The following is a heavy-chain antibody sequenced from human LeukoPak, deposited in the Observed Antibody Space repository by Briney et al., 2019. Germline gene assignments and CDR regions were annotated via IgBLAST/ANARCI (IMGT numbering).Heavy chain of an antibody. Sequence: GASVKVSCKASGYTFTSYHMHRVRQAPGQGLEWMGIILSSGGTIYAQKFQGRVTMTRDTSTSTDYVELSTLRFDDTAVYYCAKGGGAYYSDSSTYSAPFEHWGQGTLVTVSS. CDR3: AKGGGAYYSDSSTYSAPFEH. V-gene: IGHV1-46*01. D-gene: IGHD3-22*01. CDR2: ILSSGGT. J-gene: IGHJ4*02. CDR1: GYTFTSYH.